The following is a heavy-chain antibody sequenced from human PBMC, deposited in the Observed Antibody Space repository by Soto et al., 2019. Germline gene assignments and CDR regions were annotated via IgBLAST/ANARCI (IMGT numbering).Heavy chain of an antibody. D-gene: IGHD6-19*01. J-gene: IGHJ4*02. CDR3: GKNPGYNSGWYSIDY. CDR1: GFTFSNYG. Sequence: QVQLVESGGGVVQPGRSLRLSCAASGFTFSNYGMHWVRQAPGKGLEWVAVISYDGSNKYYADTVKGPFTIYRDNSKNTLYQQMNSLRVEDTAMYYCGKNPGYNSGWYSIDYRGQRTLVTVSS. CDR2: ISYDGSNK. V-gene: IGHV3-30*18.